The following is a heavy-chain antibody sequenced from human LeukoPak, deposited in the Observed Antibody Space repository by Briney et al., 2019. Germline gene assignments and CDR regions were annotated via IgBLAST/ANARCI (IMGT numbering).Heavy chain of an antibody. D-gene: IGHD3-10*01. CDR2: IYYSGST. CDR3: ARGGSETYYYYYYMDV. V-gene: IGHV4-59*01. J-gene: IGHJ6*03. Sequence: SETLSLTCTVSGGSISSYYWSWIRQPPGKGLEWIGYIYYSGSTNYNPSLKSRVTISVDTSKNQFSLKLSSVTAADTAVYYCARGGSETYYYYYYMDVWGKGTTVTISS. CDR1: GGSISSYY.